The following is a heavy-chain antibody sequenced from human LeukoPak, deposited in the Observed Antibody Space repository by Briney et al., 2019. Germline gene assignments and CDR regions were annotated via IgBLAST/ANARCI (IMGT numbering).Heavy chain of an antibody. J-gene: IGHJ6*02. V-gene: IGHV3-30*02. CDR2: LSYDGSEK. Sequence: GGSLRLSCAASGFTFSSYGMHWVRQAPGKGLEWVALLSYDGSEKFYADSVKGRFTISRDNSKNTVDLQMNSLRAEDTAVYYCAKYGSGSDYYYYGLDVWGQGTTVTVSS. CDR1: GFTFSSYG. CDR3: AKYGSGSDYYYYGLDV. D-gene: IGHD3-10*01.